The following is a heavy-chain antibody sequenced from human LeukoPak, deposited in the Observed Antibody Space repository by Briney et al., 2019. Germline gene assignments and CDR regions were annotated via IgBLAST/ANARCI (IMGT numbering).Heavy chain of an antibody. CDR1: GGSNSDYY. Sequence: PSETLSLTCTVSGGSNSDYYWSWIRQPAGKGLEWIGRIYTSGSTYYNPSLNSRVTMSVDTSKNQFSLKLTSVTAADTAVYYCVRDQYYYDSSGYYLLDQWGQGTLVTVSS. J-gene: IGHJ4*02. D-gene: IGHD3-22*01. CDR3: VRDQYYYDSSGYYLLDQ. V-gene: IGHV4-4*07. CDR2: IYTSGST.